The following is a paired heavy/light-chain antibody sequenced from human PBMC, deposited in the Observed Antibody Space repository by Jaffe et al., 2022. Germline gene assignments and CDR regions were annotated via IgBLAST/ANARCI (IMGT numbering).Light chain of an antibody. V-gene: IGKV6-21*01. J-gene: IGKJ4*01. Sequence: EIVLTQSPDFQSVTPKEKVTITCRASQSIGSSLHWYQQKPHQSPKLLIKYASQSLSGVPSRFSGSGSGTDFTLTINSLEAEDVAIYYCYQSSIGPPTFGGGTKVEIK. CDR3: YQSSIGPPT. CDR1: QSIGSS. CDR2: YAS.
Heavy chain of an antibody. CDR3: AHRDQTDRGHYLFDY. CDR1: GFSLSTNGVG. V-gene: IGHV2-5*02. Sequence: QITLKESGPTLVKPTQSLTLTCTFSGFSLSTNGVGVGWIRQPPGKPLEFLAIIYWDNDNRYSPSLKDRLSITKDTSKNQVVLTMTNMYPVDTATYYCAHRDQTDRGHYLFDYWGQGTLVTVSS. CDR2: IYWDNDN. D-gene: IGHD2-2*01. J-gene: IGHJ4*02.